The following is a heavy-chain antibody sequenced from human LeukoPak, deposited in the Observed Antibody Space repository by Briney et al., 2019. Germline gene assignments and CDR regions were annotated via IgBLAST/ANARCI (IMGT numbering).Heavy chain of an antibody. CDR2: ISGSGGST. D-gene: IGHD3-10*01. V-gene: IGHV3-23*01. J-gene: IGHJ6*02. Sequence: GGSLPLSCAASAFTFSTYDMSWVRLAPGKGLEWVSGISGSGGSTYYEDSVKSRFTSSRDNSNNTLYVQMNSLRVEDTAVYYCAKSGGLSGSGRLAMDVWGQGTTVTVSS. CDR1: AFTFSTYD. CDR3: AKSGGLSGSGRLAMDV.